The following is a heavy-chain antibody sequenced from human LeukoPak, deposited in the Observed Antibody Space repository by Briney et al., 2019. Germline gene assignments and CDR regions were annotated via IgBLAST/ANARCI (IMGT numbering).Heavy chain of an antibody. CDR3: ARMNWRTPLYYFDY. CDR2: ISSSSSAM. D-gene: IGHD1-1*01. J-gene: IGHJ4*02. V-gene: IGHV3-48*01. Sequence: GGSLRLSCAASGFTFSSYTMNWVRQAPGKGLEWVSYISSSSSAMYYADSVKGRFTISRDNAKNSLYLQMNSLRAEDTAVYYCARMNWRTPLYYFDYWGQGTLVTVSS. CDR1: GFTFSSYT.